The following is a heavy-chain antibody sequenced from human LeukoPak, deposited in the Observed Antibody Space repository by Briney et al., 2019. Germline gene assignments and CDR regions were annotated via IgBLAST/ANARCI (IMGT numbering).Heavy chain of an antibody. CDR1: GFTFSSYA. D-gene: IGHD6-6*01. CDR2: ISGSGGST. CDR3: AKGAPYSSSLSNWFDP. Sequence: GGSPRLSCSASGFTFSSYAMTWVRQPPGKGLEWVSVISGSGGSTHYADSVKGRFTISRDNSKNTLYLQMNSLRAEDTAVYYCAKGAPYSSSLSNWFDPWGQGTLVTVSS. V-gene: IGHV3-23*01. J-gene: IGHJ5*02.